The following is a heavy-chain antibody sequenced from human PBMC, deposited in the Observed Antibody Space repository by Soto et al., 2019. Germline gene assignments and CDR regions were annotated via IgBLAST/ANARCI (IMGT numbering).Heavy chain of an antibody. CDR2: IDNAGTDA. D-gene: IGHD3-10*01. V-gene: IGHV3-74*01. CDR3: ARGWFGPEV. Sequence: EVQLVESGGGLVQPGGSLRLSCAASGFTLSGRSMHWVRQAPGKGLVWVSGIDNAGTDATYADSVKGRFTSSRDNAKNMLYLRMNSLGVEDTAVYYCARGWFGPEVWGKATTVTVSS. J-gene: IGHJ6*04. CDR1: GFTLSGRS.